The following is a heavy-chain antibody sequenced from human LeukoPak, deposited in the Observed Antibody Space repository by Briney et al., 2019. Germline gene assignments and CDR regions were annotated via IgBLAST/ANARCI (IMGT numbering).Heavy chain of an antibody. Sequence: VASVKVSFKASGYTFTGYYMHWVRQAPGQGLEWMGWINPKSGGTNYAQKFQGRGTITRDTSISTAYMELSRLRSDDTAVYFCSRAVGFGELSLGHWGQGTLVTVSS. CDR3: SRAVGFGELSLGH. CDR1: GYTFTGYY. D-gene: IGHD3-10*01. V-gene: IGHV1-2*02. CDR2: INPKSGGT. J-gene: IGHJ4*02.